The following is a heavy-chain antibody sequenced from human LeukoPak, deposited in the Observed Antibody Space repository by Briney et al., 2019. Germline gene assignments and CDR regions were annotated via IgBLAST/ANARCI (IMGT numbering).Heavy chain of an antibody. V-gene: IGHV3-7*01. CDR1: GFTFSSYS. CDR3: SNGIYRDSY. J-gene: IGHJ4*02. Sequence: PGGSLRLSCAASGFTFSSYSMNWVRQAPGKGLEWVANIAQDGAEAVYADSVRGRFSISRDNAKNSLYLPMNNLRAEDTAVYYCSNGIYRDSYWGQGTQVTVSS. D-gene: IGHD1-26*01. CDR2: IAQDGAEA.